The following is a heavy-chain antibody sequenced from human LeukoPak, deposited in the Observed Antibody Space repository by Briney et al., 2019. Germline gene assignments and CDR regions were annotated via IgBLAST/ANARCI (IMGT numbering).Heavy chain of an antibody. Sequence: SETLSLTCAVYGGSFSGYYWSWIRQPPGKGLEWIGEINHSGSTNYSPSLKSRVTISVGTFKNQFSLKLSSVTAADTAVYYCARCLSYYYYMDVWGKGTTVTVSS. CDR2: INHSGST. CDR3: ARCLSYYYYMDV. V-gene: IGHV4-34*01. J-gene: IGHJ6*03. CDR1: GGSFSGYY.